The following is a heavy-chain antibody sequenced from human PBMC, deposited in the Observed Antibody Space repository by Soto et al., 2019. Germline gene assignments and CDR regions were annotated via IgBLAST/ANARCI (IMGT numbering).Heavy chain of an antibody. CDR2: IYWDDHK. J-gene: IGHJ5*02. Sequence: QITLKESGPTPVAPTQTLTLTCTVSGFSLSTPGVGVGWIRQPPGKALEGLALIYWDDHKSYSPSLRSRLTITKDTSKNQVVLTLTNMDPVDAGIYYCAQGNFDYSRPTVGWFDPWGQGMQVTVSS. V-gene: IGHV2-5*02. CDR3: AQGNFDYSRPTVGWFDP. CDR1: GFSLSTPGVG. D-gene: IGHD6-13*01.